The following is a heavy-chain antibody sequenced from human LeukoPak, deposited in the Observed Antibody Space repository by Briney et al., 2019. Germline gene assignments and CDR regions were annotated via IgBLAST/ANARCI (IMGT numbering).Heavy chain of an antibody. CDR2: IYHSGST. Sequence: NPSETLSLTCAVSGGSISSSNWWSWVRQPPGKGLEWIGEIYHSGSTNYNPSLKSRVTISVDKSKNQFSLKLSSVTAADTAVYYCARDYGSNSGTGAFDIWGQGTMVTVSS. V-gene: IGHV4-4*02. J-gene: IGHJ3*02. CDR1: GGSISSSNW. CDR3: ARDYGSNSGTGAFDI. D-gene: IGHD4-23*01.